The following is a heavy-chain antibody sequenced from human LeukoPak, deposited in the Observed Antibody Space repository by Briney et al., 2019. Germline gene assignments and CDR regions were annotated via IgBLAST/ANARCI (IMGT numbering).Heavy chain of an antibody. CDR1: GGSFSGYY. CDR3: ARSSGWNWFDP. Sequence: PSETLSLTCAVYGGSFSGYYWSWIRQPPGKGLEWIGEINHSGSTNYNPSLKSRVTISVDTSKNQFSLKLSSVTAADTAVYYCARSSGWNWFDPWGQGTLVTVSS. D-gene: IGHD6-19*01. V-gene: IGHV4-34*01. J-gene: IGHJ5*02. CDR2: INHSGST.